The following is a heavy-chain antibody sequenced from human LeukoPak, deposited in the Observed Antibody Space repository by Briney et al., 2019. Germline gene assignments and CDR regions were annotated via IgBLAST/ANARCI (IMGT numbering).Heavy chain of an antibody. Sequence: SETLSLTCTVSGGSISNYYWSWIRQPPGKGLEWIGYIYYSGSTNYNPSLKSRVTISVDTSKNQFSLKLSSVTAADTVVYYCARRDHYGVRAFDIWGQGTMVTVSS. J-gene: IGHJ3*02. D-gene: IGHD4-17*01. V-gene: IGHV4-59*08. CDR3: ARRDHYGVRAFDI. CDR1: GGSISNYY. CDR2: IYYSGST.